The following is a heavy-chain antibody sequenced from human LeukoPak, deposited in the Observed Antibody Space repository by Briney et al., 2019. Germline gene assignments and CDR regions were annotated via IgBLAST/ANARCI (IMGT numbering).Heavy chain of an antibody. CDR2: INWNGGST. CDR3: ARNFGGGDSSGPYF. Sequence: GGSLRLSCAASGFTFDDYGMSWVRQAPGKGLEWVSGINWNGGSTGYADSVKGRFTISRDNAKDSLYLQMNSLRAEDTAIYYCARNFGGGDSSGPYFWGQGTLVTVSS. D-gene: IGHD3-22*01. J-gene: IGHJ4*02. V-gene: IGHV3-20*04. CDR1: GFTFDDYG.